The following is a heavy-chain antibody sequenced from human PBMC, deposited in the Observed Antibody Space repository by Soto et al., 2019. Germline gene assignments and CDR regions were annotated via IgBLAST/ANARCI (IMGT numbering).Heavy chain of an antibody. CDR1: GYNFATYW. V-gene: IGHV5-51*01. Sequence: GESLKISCKGSGYNFATYWIGWVRQMPGKGLEWMGIIYPGDSDIRYSPSFQGQVTISVDKSISTAYLQWYSLKASDNAIYFCAVNGGGRDMDVWGQGTTVTVSS. CDR3: AVNGGGRDMDV. CDR2: IYPGDSDI. D-gene: IGHD3-16*01. J-gene: IGHJ6*02.